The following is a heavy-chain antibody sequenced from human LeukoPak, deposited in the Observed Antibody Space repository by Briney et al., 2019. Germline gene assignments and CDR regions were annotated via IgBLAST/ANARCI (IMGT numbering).Heavy chain of an antibody. D-gene: IGHD3-16*02. CDR3: AREANDYVWGSYRYRTYYFDY. Sequence: PGGSLRLSCAASGFTFSSYWMSWVRQAPGKGLEWVANIKQDGSEKYYVDSVKGRFTISRDNAKNSLYLQMNSLRAEDTAVYYCAREANDYVWGSYRYRTYYFDYWGQGTLVTVSS. CDR1: GFTFSSYW. V-gene: IGHV3-7*01. CDR2: IKQDGSEK. J-gene: IGHJ4*02.